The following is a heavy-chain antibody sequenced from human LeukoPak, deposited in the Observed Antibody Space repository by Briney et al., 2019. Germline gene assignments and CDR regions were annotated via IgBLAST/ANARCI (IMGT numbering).Heavy chain of an antibody. CDR2: IYYRGST. D-gene: IGHD3-22*01. V-gene: IGHV4-39*07. Sequence: PSETLSLTCTVSGDSISSNNYYWAWIRQSPEKGLEWIGSIYYRGSTYYNPSLKSRVIMSVDTSENQFSLKLSSVTAADTAVYYCARGHHDSSGYYNWFDPWGQGTLVTVSS. CDR1: GDSISSNNYY. J-gene: IGHJ5*02. CDR3: ARGHHDSSGYYNWFDP.